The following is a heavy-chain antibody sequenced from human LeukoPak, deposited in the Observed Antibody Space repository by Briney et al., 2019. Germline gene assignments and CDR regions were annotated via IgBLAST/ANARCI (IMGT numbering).Heavy chain of an antibody. J-gene: IGHJ4*02. Sequence: QSGGSLRLSCAASGFSFSSYAMNWVRQAPGKGLEWVSSISNSGGSPYYADSVRGRFTISRDDSKNTLYLHMNSLRAEDTAVYYCASPIAVAGFDYWGQGTLVTVSS. CDR3: ASPIAVAGFDY. V-gene: IGHV3-23*01. CDR2: ISNSGGSP. D-gene: IGHD6-19*01. CDR1: GFSFSSYA.